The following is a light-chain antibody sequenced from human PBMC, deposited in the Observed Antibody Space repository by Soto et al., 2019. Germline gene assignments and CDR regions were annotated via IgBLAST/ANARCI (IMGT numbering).Light chain of an antibody. CDR1: SSDVGGYNY. Sequence: QSALTQPASVSGSPGQSITISCTGNSSDVGGYNYVSWFQQHPGKVPKLLIYEVTHRPSGVSNRFSGSRSDNTASLTISGLLPEDEADYYCSSYTSSSTFVVFGGGTKLTVL. CDR2: EVT. J-gene: IGLJ2*01. V-gene: IGLV2-14*01. CDR3: SSYTSSSTFVV.